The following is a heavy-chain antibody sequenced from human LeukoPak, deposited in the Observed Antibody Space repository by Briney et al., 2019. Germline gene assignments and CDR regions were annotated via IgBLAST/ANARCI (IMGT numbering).Heavy chain of an antibody. CDR3: ARDRPTLGIAATGSEYFQH. J-gene: IGHJ1*01. D-gene: IGHD6-13*01. V-gene: IGHV3-30-3*01. CDR1: GFTFSSYA. CDR2: ISYDGSNK. Sequence: GGSLRLSCAASGFTFSSYAMHWVRQAPGKGLEWVAVISYDGSNKYYADSVKGRFTISRDNSKNTLYLQMNSLRAEDTAVYYCARDRPTLGIAATGSEYFQHWGQGTLVTVSS.